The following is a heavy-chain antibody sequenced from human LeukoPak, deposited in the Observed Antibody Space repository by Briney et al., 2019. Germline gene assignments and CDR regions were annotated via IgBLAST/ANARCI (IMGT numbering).Heavy chain of an antibody. Sequence: GGSLRLSCAASGFTFDDYAMHWVRQALGKGLEWVSGINWNNNNIGYADSVKGRFTISRDDAKNSLYLQMNSLRAEDTALYYCAKERYSRTSWYYFDYWGQGTLVTVSS. V-gene: IGHV3-9*01. D-gene: IGHD2-2*01. CDR3: AKERYSRTSWYYFDY. CDR1: GFTFDDYA. CDR2: INWNNNNI. J-gene: IGHJ4*02.